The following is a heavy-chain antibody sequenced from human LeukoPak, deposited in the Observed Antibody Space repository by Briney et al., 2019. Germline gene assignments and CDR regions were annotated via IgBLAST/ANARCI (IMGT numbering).Heavy chain of an antibody. CDR2: IRYDGSNK. J-gene: IGHJ4*02. Sequence: PGGSLRLSCAASGFTFSSYGMHWVRQAPGKGLEWVAFIRYDGSNKYYADSVKGRFTISRDNSKNTLYLQMNSLRAEDTAVYYCAKDHTIAAAAMGDFDYWGQGTLVTVSS. CDR3: AKDHTIAAAAMGDFDY. D-gene: IGHD6-13*01. V-gene: IGHV3-30*02. CDR1: GFTFSSYG.